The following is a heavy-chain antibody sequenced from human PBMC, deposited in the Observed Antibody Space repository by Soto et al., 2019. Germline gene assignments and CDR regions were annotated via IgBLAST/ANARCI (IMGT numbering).Heavy chain of an antibody. Sequence: ASVKVSCKASGYSFTSYYMHWVRQAPGQGLEWMGIINPSGGSTSYAQKFQGRVTMTRDTSTSTVYMELSSLRSEDTAVYYCARDLGKLESTYYYYGMDVWGQGTTVTVSS. CDR2: INPSGGST. V-gene: IGHV1-46*01. CDR1: GYSFTSYY. CDR3: ARDLGKLESTYYYYGMDV. D-gene: IGHD3-3*02. J-gene: IGHJ6*02.